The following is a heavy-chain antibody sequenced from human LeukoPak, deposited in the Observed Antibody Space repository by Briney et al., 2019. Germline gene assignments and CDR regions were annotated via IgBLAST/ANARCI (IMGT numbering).Heavy chain of an antibody. J-gene: IGHJ6*03. D-gene: IGHD2/OR15-2a*01. CDR1: GFRFSNYC. V-gene: IGHV3-30*02. CDR2: IRYDGSNK. CDR3: AKVPCSTTTCYSYYMDV. Sequence: PGGSLRLSCAASGFRFSNYCMHWVRQAPGKGLEWVAFIRYDGSNKYYGDSVKDRFSISRDNSKNTLYLQMNSLRAEDTAVYYCAKVPCSTTTCYSYYMDVWAKGTTVTVSS.